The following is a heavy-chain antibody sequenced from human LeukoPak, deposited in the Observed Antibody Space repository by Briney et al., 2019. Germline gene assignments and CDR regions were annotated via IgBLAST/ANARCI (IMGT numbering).Heavy chain of an antibody. CDR2: ISWDGHFI. Sequence: GGSLRLSCTASGFTFDDFAMHWVRQAPGKGLEWVSLISWDGHFIYYADSVKGRFIISRDNSKNSLYLQMNSLKTEDTAVYYCTATYGLRGVKLYYYYYMDVWGKGTTVTVSS. D-gene: IGHD3-10*01. CDR3: TATYGLRGVKLYYYYYMDV. CDR1: GFTFDDFA. V-gene: IGHV3-43D*03. J-gene: IGHJ6*03.